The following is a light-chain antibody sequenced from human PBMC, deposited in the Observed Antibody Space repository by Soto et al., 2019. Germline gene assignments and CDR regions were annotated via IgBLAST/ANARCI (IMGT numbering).Light chain of an antibody. J-gene: IGKJ1*01. CDR1: QSVSSY. V-gene: IGKV3-11*01. CDR3: QQSHSWPRT. Sequence: EIVMTQSPATLSVTPGETATLSCRASQSVSSYLAWYQQKPGQAPRLLINDASNRATGIPARYSGSGSGTDFTLSISSLEPEDFAVYTCQQSHSWPRTFGQGTKVDI. CDR2: DAS.